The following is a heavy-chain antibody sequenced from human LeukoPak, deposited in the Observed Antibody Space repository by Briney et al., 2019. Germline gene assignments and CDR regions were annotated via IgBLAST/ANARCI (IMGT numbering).Heavy chain of an antibody. J-gene: IGHJ6*03. Sequence: PGGSLRLSCAASGFIFGNHAMSWVRQAPGKGLEWVSRINSDGSSTSYADSVKGRFTISRDNAKNTLYLQMNSLRAEDTAVYYCAREGEAARRFYYMDVWGKGTTVTVSS. CDR2: INSDGSST. CDR1: GFIFGNHA. CDR3: AREGEAARRFYYMDV. D-gene: IGHD6-6*01. V-gene: IGHV3-74*01.